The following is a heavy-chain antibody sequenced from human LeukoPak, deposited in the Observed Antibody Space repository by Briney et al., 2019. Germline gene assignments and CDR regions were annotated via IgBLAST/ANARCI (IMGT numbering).Heavy chain of an antibody. J-gene: IGHJ4*02. CDR3: VRDHQYQFDY. CDR1: GFTFSSNV. Sequence: GGSLRLSCAASGFTFSSNVMSWVRQAPGKGLEWVSSLSSGSTNTYYADSVRGRFTISTDNARNSLFLQMDSLRVEDTAVYYCVRDHQYQFDYWGQGVVVTVSS. CDR2: LSSGSTNT. D-gene: IGHD2-2*01. V-gene: IGHV3-21*01.